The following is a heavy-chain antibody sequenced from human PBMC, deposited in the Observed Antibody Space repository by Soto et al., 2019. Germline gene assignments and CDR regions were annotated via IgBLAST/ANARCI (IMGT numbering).Heavy chain of an antibody. J-gene: IGHJ4*02. Sequence: QMQLQESGPGLVKPSETLSLTCTVSGGSISRNSYYWGWIRQPPGKGLEWIGSIYYSGSTYYNPSLQSRVTLSVAPSKNHFSLKLSSVTAADTAVYYCARQDWNGVDYWGQGTLVTVSS. CDR2: IYYSGST. CDR3: ARQDWNGVDY. V-gene: IGHV4-39*01. D-gene: IGHD1-1*01. CDR1: GGSISRNSYY.